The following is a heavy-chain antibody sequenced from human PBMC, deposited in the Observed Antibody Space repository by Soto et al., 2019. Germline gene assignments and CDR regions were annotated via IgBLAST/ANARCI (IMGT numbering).Heavy chain of an antibody. CDR1: GYTFTGYY. Sequence: ASVKVSCKASGYTFTGYYMHWMRQAPGQGLEWMGWINPNSGGTNYAQKFQGRVTMTRDTSISTAYMELSRLRSDDTAVYYCARERRTGSSSWGGYYYYGMDVWGQGTTVTVSS. V-gene: IGHV1-2*02. CDR3: ARERRTGSSSWGGYYYYGMDV. J-gene: IGHJ6*02. D-gene: IGHD6-13*01. CDR2: INPNSGGT.